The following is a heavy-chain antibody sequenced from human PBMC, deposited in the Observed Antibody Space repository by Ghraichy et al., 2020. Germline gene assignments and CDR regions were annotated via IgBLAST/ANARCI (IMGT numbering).Heavy chain of an antibody. CDR2: IYYSGST. V-gene: IGHV4-39*01. J-gene: IGHJ6*02. CDR3: ASPSIAARRYYYYYGMDV. D-gene: IGHD6-6*01. CDR1: GGSISSSSYY. Sequence: SETLSLTCTVSGGSISSSSYYWGWIRQPPGKGLEWIGSIYYSGSTYYNPSLKSRVTISVDTSKNQFSLKLSSVTAADTAVYYCASPSIAARRYYYYYGMDVWGQGTTVTVSS.